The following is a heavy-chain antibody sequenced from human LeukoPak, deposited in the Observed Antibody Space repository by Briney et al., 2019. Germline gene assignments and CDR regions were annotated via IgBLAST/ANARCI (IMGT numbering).Heavy chain of an antibody. CDR3: AELGITMIGGV. J-gene: IGHJ6*04. D-gene: IGHD3-10*02. CDR1: GFTFSGSA. Sequence: PGGSLRLSCAASGFTFSGSAMHWVRQASGKGLEWVGRIRSKANNDATAYAASVKGRFTISRDNAKNSLYLQMNSLRAEDTAVYYCAELGITMIGGVWGKGTTVTISS. CDR2: IRSKANNDAT. V-gene: IGHV3-73*01.